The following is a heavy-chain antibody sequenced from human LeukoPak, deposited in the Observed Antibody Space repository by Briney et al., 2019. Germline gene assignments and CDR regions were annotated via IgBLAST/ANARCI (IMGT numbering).Heavy chain of an antibody. CDR3: ARGLDYDFWSGYGGGFDY. CDR2: INHSGST. D-gene: IGHD3-3*01. J-gene: IGHJ4*02. Sequence: PSETLSLTCTVSGGSISSYYWSWIRQPPGKGLEWVGEINHSGSTNYNPSLKSRVTISVDTSKNQFSLKLSSVTAADTAVYYCARGLDYDFWSGYGGGFDYWGQGTLVTVSS. CDR1: GGSISSYY. V-gene: IGHV4-34*01.